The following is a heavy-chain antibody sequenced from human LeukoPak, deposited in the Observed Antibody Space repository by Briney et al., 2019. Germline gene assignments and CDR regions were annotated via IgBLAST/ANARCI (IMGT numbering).Heavy chain of an antibody. J-gene: IGHJ6*02. CDR2: INHSGST. D-gene: IGHD6-19*01. CDR1: GGSFSGYY. Sequence: SETLSLTCAVYGGSFSGYYWSWIRQPPGKGLEWIGEINHSGSTNYNPSLKSRVTISVDTSKNQFSLKLSSVTAADTAVYYCARDRGWAVAVNYYYYGMYVWGQGTTVTFSS. V-gene: IGHV4-34*01. CDR3: ARDRGWAVAVNYYYYGMYV.